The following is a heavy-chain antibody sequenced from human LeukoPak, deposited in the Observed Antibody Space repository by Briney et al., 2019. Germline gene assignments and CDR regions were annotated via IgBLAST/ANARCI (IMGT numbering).Heavy chain of an antibody. CDR1: GGSFSGYY. CDR2: INHSGST. V-gene: IGHV4-34*01. CDR3: ARHDYDFWSGERYFDL. J-gene: IGHJ2*01. D-gene: IGHD3-3*01. Sequence: SETLSLTCAVYGGSFSGYYWSWIRQPPGKGLEWIGEINHSGSTNYNPSLKSRVTISVDTSKNQFSLKLSSVTAADTAVYYCARHDYDFWSGERYFDLWGRGTLVTVSS.